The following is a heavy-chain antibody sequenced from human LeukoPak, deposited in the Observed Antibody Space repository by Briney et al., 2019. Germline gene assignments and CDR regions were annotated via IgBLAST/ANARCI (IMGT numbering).Heavy chain of an antibody. CDR3: AREGWEYCSGSCSLYDY. CDR2: INHSGST. J-gene: IGHJ4*02. Sequence: SETLSLTFAVYGGSFSGYYWSWIRQPPGKGLEWIGEINHSGSTNYNPSLKSRVTISVDTSKNQFSLQLSSVTAADTAVYYCAREGWEYCSGSCSLYDYWGQGTLVTVSS. D-gene: IGHD2-15*01. V-gene: IGHV4-34*01. CDR1: GGSFSGYY.